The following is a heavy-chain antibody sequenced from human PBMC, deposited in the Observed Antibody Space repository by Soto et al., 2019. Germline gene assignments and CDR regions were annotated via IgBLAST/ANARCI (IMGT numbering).Heavy chain of an antibody. Sequence: QVQLQESGPGLVKPSVTLSLTCTVSGDSIRNHYWSWIRQSPGKGLEWIAYIKYNGTTNYNPSLESRGTISLDTSKNQFSLQLRYVTAADTAVYYFASQGGPGKRIYFEYWGRGTLVTVSS. V-gene: IGHV4-59*08. D-gene: IGHD3-16*01. CDR2: IKYNGTT. J-gene: IGHJ4*02. CDR1: GDSIRNHY. CDR3: ASQGGPGKRIYFEY.